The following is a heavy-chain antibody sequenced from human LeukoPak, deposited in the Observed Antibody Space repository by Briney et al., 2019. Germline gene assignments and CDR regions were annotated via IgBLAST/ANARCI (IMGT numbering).Heavy chain of an antibody. CDR1: GGSITSSNYY. CDR3: VYYYGSGSVEY. J-gene: IGHJ4*02. CDR2: FYYSGST. D-gene: IGHD3-10*01. Sequence: PSETLSLTCTVSGGSITSSNYYWGWIRQPPGKGLQWIGSFYYSGSTNYNPSLKSRVTISVDTSKNQFSLKLSSVTAADTAVYYCVYYYGSGSVEYWGQGTLVTVSS. V-gene: IGHV4-39*01.